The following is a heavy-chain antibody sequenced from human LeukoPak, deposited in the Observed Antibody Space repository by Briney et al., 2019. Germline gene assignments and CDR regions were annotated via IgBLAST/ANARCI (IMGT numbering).Heavy chain of an antibody. V-gene: IGHV3-66*01. CDR1: RFTVSSNY. CDR3: ARSASSGYVFFDY. J-gene: IGHJ4*02. Sequence: GGSLRLSCAASRFTVSSNYMSWVRPALGKGLEWVSVIYSGGSTYYADSVKGRFTISRDNSKNTLYLQMNSLRAEDTAVYYCARSASSGYVFFDYWGQGTLVTVSS. CDR2: IYSGGST. D-gene: IGHD5-12*01.